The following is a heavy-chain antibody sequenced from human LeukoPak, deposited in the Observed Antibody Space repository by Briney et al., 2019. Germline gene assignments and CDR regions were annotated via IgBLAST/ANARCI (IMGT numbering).Heavy chain of an antibody. CDR2: IDYSGGT. Sequence: SETLSLTCTVSGGSISSYYWSWIRQPLGKGLEWIGYIDYSGGTRYNPSLKSRLTISVDTSKNQFSLRLTSVTPADTAVYFCARSHNDVLTGYPYYFDYWGQGTLVTVSS. V-gene: IGHV4-59*01. J-gene: IGHJ4*02. D-gene: IGHD3-9*01. CDR1: GGSISSYY. CDR3: ARSHNDVLTGYPYYFDY.